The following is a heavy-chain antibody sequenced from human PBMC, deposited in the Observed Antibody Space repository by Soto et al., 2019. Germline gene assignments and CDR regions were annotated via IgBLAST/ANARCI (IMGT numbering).Heavy chain of an antibody. Sequence: EVQLVESGGGLVKPGGSLSLSCAASGFTFSSYSMNWVRQAPGKGLEWVSSISSSSSYIYYADSVKGRFTISRDNAKNALYLQMNRLRAEDTAVYYCARDGRYSGYDFDYWGQGTLVTVSS. V-gene: IGHV3-21*01. D-gene: IGHD5-12*01. CDR1: GFTFSSYS. CDR2: ISSSSSYI. CDR3: ARDGRYSGYDFDY. J-gene: IGHJ4*02.